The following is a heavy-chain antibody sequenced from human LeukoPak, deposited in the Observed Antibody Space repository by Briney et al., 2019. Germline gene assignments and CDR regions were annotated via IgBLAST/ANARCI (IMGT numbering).Heavy chain of an antibody. CDR2: ISAYNGNT. J-gene: IGHJ4*02. V-gene: IGHV1-18*01. CDR3: ARGLRYYGSGSFFDY. CDR1: GYTFTSYG. D-gene: IGHD3-10*01. Sequence: ASVKVSCKASGYTFTSYGISWVRQAPGQGLEWMGWISAYNGNTNYAQKLQGRVTMTTDTSTSTAYMELRSLRSDDTAVYYCARGLRYYGSGSFFDYWGQGTLVTVS.